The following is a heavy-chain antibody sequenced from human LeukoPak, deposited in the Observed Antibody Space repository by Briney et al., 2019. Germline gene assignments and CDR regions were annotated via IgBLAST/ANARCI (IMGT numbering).Heavy chain of an antibody. CDR2: IKYSGST. CDR1: GGSISSRSYY. V-gene: IGHV4-39*01. J-gene: IGHJ4*02. Sequence: SATLSLTCTVSGGSISSRSYYWGWIRQPPGKGLEWLGSIKYSGSTYYTPALKSRVTISVDTSKNQFSLKPSSVTAVDTAVYYCARRPSYGGRGVEYSDCWGQGAMVTVSS. D-gene: IGHD4-23*01. CDR3: ARRPSYGGRGVEYSDC.